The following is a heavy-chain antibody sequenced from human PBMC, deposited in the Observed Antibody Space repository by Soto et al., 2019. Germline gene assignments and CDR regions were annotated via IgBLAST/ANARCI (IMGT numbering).Heavy chain of an antibody. V-gene: IGHV3-74*01. Sequence: GGSLRLSCTASEITLNIYCMHWVRQAPGKGLVWVSRINSESTTLAYADSVTGRFTISRDSAKNTLYLQMNGLSAEDTAIYYCTKYNFGACDSWGQGTLVTVSS. CDR3: TKYNFGACDS. CDR2: INSESTTL. D-gene: IGHD1-20*01. J-gene: IGHJ5*01. CDR1: EITLNIYC.